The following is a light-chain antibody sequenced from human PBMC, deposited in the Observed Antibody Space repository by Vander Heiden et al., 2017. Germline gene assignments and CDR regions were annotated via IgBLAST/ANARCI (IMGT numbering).Light chain of an antibody. CDR1: QSIRSY. J-gene: IGKJ1*01. Sequence: DFQMTQSPSSLSASVGDRVTITCRASQSIRSYLNWYRHKPGAAPKLLISGASSLQSGVPSRFSGSGSGAHFTLTISNLQPEDFATYYCHQSYGTPQTFGRGTKVDIK. V-gene: IGKV1-39*01. CDR3: HQSYGTPQT. CDR2: GAS.